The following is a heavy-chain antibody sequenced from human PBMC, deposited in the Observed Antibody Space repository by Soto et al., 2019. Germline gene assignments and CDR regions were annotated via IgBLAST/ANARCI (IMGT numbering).Heavy chain of an antibody. D-gene: IGHD3-16*01. V-gene: IGHV6-1*01. CDR2: TSYRSKWYN. CDR1: GDSVSSNSAA. J-gene: IGHJ4*02. CDR3: AISDRRGFGFDY. Sequence: QVQLQQSGPGLVKPSQTLSLTCDISGDSVSSNSAAWNWIRQAPSRGLEWLGRTSYRSKWYNDYAVSVKSRIXXXPXPSKNQVSLQLNSVTPEDTALYYCAISDRRGFGFDYWGQGTLVTVSS.